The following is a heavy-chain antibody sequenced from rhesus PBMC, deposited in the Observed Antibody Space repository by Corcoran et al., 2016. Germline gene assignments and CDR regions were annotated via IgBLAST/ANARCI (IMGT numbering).Heavy chain of an antibody. V-gene: IGHV4-122*02. CDR3: AREGTVADDY. Sequence: QVQLQESGPGLVKPSETLSLTCAVSGGSISSGYYYWSWISQPPGKGLEWIGYITYSGSTSYNPSIKSRFTISRDTSKNQFSLKLSSVTAADTAVYYCAREGTVADDYWGQGVLVTVSS. CDR1: GGSISSGYYY. CDR2: ITYSGST. D-gene: IGHD4-29*01. J-gene: IGHJ4*01.